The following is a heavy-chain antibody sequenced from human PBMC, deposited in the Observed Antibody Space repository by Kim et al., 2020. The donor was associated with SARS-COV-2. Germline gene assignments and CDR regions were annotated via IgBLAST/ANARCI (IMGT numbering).Heavy chain of an antibody. CDR1: GGSISTYY. V-gene: IGHV4-4*07. J-gene: IGHJ6*02. Sequence: SETLSLTCTVSGGSISTYYCSWIRQPAGKGLEWIGRIYSSGSTNYSPSLKSRVTMSVDTSKNQVSLKLTSVTAADTAVYFCAREPHHYFGMDVWGQGIT. CDR3: AREPHHYFGMDV. CDR2: IYSSGST.